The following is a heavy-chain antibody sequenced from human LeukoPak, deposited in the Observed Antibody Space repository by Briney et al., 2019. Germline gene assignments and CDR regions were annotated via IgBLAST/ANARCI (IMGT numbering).Heavy chain of an antibody. V-gene: IGHV1-2*04. CDR1: GYTFTGYY. Sequence: ASVKVSCKASGYTFTGYYMHWVRQAPGQGLEWMGWINPNSGGTNYAQKFQGWVTMTRDTSISTAYMELSRLRSDDTAVYYCAREVRNTMVRGGGFDYWGQGTLVTVSS. CDR2: INPNSGGT. CDR3: AREVRNTMVRGGGFDY. J-gene: IGHJ4*02. D-gene: IGHD3-10*01.